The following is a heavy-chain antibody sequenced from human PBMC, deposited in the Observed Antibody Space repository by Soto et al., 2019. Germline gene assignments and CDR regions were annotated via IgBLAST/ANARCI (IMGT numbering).Heavy chain of an antibody. J-gene: IGHJ6*02. D-gene: IGHD3-22*01. CDR2: ISGSGGST. CDR1: GFTFSSYA. CDR3: AKDLRHVSSVIYGMDA. Sequence: EVQLLKSWGGLVQPGGSLRLSCAASGFTFSSYAMSWVRHAPGKGLEWVSTISGSGGSTYYADSVKGRFTISRDNSKNTLYLQMNSLRAEDTAVYYCAKDLRHVSSVIYGMDAWGQGTTVTVSS. V-gene: IGHV3-23*01.